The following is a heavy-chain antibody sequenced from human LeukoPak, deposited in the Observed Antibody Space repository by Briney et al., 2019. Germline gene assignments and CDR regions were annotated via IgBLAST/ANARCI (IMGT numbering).Heavy chain of an antibody. Sequence: PGGSLRLSCAASGFTFSKYAMHWVGQAPGKGLEWVGFIASETYGGTAEYGASVKGRFTISRDDSKSIAYLQMNSLKTEDTAVYYCTRDQTPYYWGQGTLVTVSS. CDR2: IASETYGGTA. CDR3: TRDQTPYY. V-gene: IGHV3-49*04. J-gene: IGHJ4*02. CDR1: GFTFSKYA.